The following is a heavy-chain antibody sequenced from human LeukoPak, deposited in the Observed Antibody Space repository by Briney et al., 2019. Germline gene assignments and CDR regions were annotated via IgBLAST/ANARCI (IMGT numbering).Heavy chain of an antibody. J-gene: IGHJ4*02. CDR3: AKVSESNYDFLAGYYTPYYFDC. V-gene: IGHV3-11*01. CDR1: GFTFSDYY. CDR2: ISSSGSTI. Sequence: PGGSLRPSCAASGFTFSDYYMSWIRQAPGKGLEWVSYISSSGSTIYYADSVKGRFTISRDNSKNMLYLQMNSLRAEDTAVYYCAKVSESNYDFLAGYYTPYYFDCWGQGTLVTVSS. D-gene: IGHD3-9*01.